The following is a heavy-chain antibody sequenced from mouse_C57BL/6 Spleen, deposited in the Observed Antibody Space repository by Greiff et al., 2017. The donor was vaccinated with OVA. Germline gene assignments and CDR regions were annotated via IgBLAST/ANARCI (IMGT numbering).Heavy chain of an antibody. CDR2: ISSGGSYT. V-gene: IGHV5-6*01. CDR1: GFTFSSYG. J-gene: IGHJ1*03. CDR3: ARPAGTGYFDV. D-gene: IGHD4-1*01. Sequence: EVQLVESGGDLVKPGGSLKLSCAASGFTFSSYGMSWVRQTPDKRLEWVATISSGGSYTYYPDSVKGRFTISRDNAKNTLYLQMSSLKSEDTAMYYCARPAGTGYFDVWGTGTTVTVSS.